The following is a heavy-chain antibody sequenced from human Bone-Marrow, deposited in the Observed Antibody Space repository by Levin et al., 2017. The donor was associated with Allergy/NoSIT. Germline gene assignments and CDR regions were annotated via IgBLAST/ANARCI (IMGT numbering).Heavy chain of an antibody. D-gene: IGHD2-2*01. Sequence: SETLSLTCTVSGGSISSYYWSWIRQPAGKGLEWIGRIYTSGSTNYNPSLKSRVTMSVDTSKNQFSLKLSSVTAADTAVYYCARASSYCSSTSCYLRYFDYWGQGTLVTVSS. CDR2: IYTSGST. J-gene: IGHJ4*02. CDR3: ARASSYCSSTSCYLRYFDY. CDR1: GGSISSYY. V-gene: IGHV4-4*07.